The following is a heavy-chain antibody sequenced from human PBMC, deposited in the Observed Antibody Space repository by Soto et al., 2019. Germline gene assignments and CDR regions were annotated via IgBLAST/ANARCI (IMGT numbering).Heavy chain of an antibody. CDR1: GGSFSGYY. Sequence: QVQLQQWGAGLLKPSETLSLTCAVYGGSFSGYYWSWIRQPPGKGLEWIGEINHSGSTNYNPSLKIRVTISVDASTNQFSLKLSSVTAADTAVYYCARGLAAAASLIDPWGQGTLVTVSS. CDR3: ARGLAAAASLIDP. D-gene: IGHD6-13*01. V-gene: IGHV4-34*01. CDR2: INHSGST. J-gene: IGHJ5*02.